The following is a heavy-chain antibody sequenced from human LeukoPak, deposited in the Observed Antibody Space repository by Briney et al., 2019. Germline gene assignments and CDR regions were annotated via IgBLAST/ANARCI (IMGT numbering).Heavy chain of an antibody. CDR3: ARERVYYFDY. D-gene: IGHD2-8*01. V-gene: IGHV3-66*01. CDR2: IYSGGST. CDR1: GFTLSSNY. J-gene: IGHJ4*02. Sequence: GGSLRLSCAASGFTLSSNYMSWVRQAPGKGLEWVSVIYSGGSTYYADSVKGRFTISRDNSKNTLYLQMNSLRAEDTAVYYCARERVYYFDYWGQGTLVTVSS.